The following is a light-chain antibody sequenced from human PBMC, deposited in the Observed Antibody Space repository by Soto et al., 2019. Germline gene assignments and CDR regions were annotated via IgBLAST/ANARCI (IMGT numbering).Light chain of an antibody. J-gene: IGKJ2*01. CDR2: KVS. Sequence: DVMMTQSPLSLPVTLGQPASISCRSSQSLVYSDGNTYLNWFQQRPGQSPRRLIYKVSNRDSGVPDRFSGSGSVTNFTLKISRVVAEDVGVYYCMQGTHWPPAFGQGTKLEI. CDR1: QSLVYSDGNTY. CDR3: MQGTHWPPA. V-gene: IGKV2-30*01.